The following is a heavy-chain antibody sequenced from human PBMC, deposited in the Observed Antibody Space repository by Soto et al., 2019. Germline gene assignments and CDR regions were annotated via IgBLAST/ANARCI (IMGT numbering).Heavy chain of an antibody. D-gene: IGHD5-12*01. J-gene: IGHJ3*02. CDR3: ARDSGYDSIDAFDI. CDR1: GGSFSGYY. V-gene: IGHV4-34*01. Sequence: PSETLSLTCAVYGGSFSGYYWNWIRQPPGKGLEWIGEINHSGSTNYNPSLKSRVTISVDTSKNQFSLKLSSVTAADTAVYYCARDSGYDSIDAFDIWGQGTMVTVSS. CDR2: INHSGST.